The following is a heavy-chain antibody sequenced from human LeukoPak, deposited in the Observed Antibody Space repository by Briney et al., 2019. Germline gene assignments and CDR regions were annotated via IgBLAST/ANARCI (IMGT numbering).Heavy chain of an antibody. D-gene: IGHD6-19*01. CDR2: ISAYNGNT. V-gene: IGHV1-18*01. Sequence: ASVKVSCKASGYTFTSYGISWVRQAPGQGLEWMGWISAYNGNTNYAQKFQGRVTMTRDTSISTAYMELSRLRSDDTAVYYCARAHDPGIAVAGIGYWGQGTLVTVSS. CDR3: ARAHDPGIAVAGIGY. J-gene: IGHJ4*02. CDR1: GYTFTSYG.